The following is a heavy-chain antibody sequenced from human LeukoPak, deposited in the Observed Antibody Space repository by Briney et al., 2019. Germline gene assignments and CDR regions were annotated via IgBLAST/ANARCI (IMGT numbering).Heavy chain of an antibody. V-gene: IGHV3-7*03. CDR1: GFTFSSYW. Sequence: GVLRLSCAASGFTFSSYWMSWVRQAPGKGLEWVANIKQDGSEKYYVDSVKGRFTISRDNAKNSLYLQMNSLRAEDTAVYYCAREARGDRIDYWGQGTLVTVSS. CDR2: IKQDGSEK. CDR3: AREARGDRIDY. J-gene: IGHJ4*02. D-gene: IGHD3-16*01.